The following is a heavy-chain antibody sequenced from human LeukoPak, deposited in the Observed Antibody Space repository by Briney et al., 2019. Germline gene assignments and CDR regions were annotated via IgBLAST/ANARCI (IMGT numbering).Heavy chain of an antibody. CDR3: ARDRGGVIAPYYFDY. Sequence: GGSLRLSCAVSGFTFSDYYMSWIRQAPGKGLEWVSSISSSSSYIYYADSVKGRFTISRDNAKNSLYLQMNSLRAEDTAVYYCARDRGGVIAPYYFDYWGQGTLVTVSS. J-gene: IGHJ4*02. D-gene: IGHD3-16*02. CDR1: GFTFSDYY. V-gene: IGHV3-11*06. CDR2: ISSSSSYI.